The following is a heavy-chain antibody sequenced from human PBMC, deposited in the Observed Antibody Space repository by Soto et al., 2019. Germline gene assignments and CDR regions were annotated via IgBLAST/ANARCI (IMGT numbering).Heavy chain of an antibody. D-gene: IGHD5-18*01. Sequence: QVQLVQSGAEVKKPGSSVKVSCKASGGTFSSYTISWVRQAPGQGLEWMGRIIPILGIANYAQKFQGRVTIXXDXSXXTAYMELSSLRSEDTAVYYCARDPVDTAMADAFDIWGQGTMVTVSS. V-gene: IGHV1-69*08. CDR2: IIPILGIA. J-gene: IGHJ3*02. CDR1: GGTFSSYT. CDR3: ARDPVDTAMADAFDI.